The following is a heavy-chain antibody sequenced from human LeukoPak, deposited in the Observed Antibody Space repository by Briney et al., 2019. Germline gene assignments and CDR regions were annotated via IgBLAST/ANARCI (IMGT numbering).Heavy chain of an antibody. CDR1: GFTFSNYV. Sequence: GWSLRLSCAASGFTFSNYVMSWVRQTPGKGPEWVSTISGRSDNTYYADSVRGRFTISRDNSKNTLYLQINSLRAEDTAVYYCAKGGAISSTFRFDPWGQGTLVTVSS. J-gene: IGHJ5*02. D-gene: IGHD6-13*01. CDR3: AKGGAISSTFRFDP. V-gene: IGHV3-23*01. CDR2: ISGRSDNT.